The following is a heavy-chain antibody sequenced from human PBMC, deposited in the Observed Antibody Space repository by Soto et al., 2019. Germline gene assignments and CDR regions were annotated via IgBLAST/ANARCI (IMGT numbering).Heavy chain of an antibody. CDR1: GFTFSSYG. J-gene: IGHJ6*02. Sequence: GGSLRLSCAASGFTFSSYGMHWVRQAPGKGLEWVAVISYDGSNKYYADSVKGRFTISRDNSKNTLYLQMNSLRAEDTAVYYCAKGWGSSIAARPGSSYGMDVWGQGTTVTVSS. V-gene: IGHV3-30*18. CDR3: AKGWGSSIAARPGSSYGMDV. D-gene: IGHD6-6*01. CDR2: ISYDGSNK.